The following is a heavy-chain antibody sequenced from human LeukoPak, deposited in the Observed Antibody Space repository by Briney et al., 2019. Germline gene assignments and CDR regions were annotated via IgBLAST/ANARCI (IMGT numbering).Heavy chain of an antibody. CDR2: ISSGSGTI. V-gene: IGHV3-48*01. Sequence: GGSLRLSCAASGFTFSSNSMNCVRHPPGRGLQWVSYISSGSGTINYAPSVKGRFTISRDNAKNSLYLQMNSLTAEDTAVYFCALELREGFDYWGQGTLVTVSS. J-gene: IGHJ4*02. CDR1: GFTFSSNS. D-gene: IGHD1-7*01. CDR3: ALELREGFDY.